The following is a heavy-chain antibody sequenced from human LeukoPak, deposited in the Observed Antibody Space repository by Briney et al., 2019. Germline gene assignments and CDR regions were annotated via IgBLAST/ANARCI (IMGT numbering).Heavy chain of an antibody. Sequence: SETLSLTCTVSGGSISSYYWSWIRQPRGKGLEWIGYIYYSGSTNYNPSLKSRVTISVDTSKNQFSLKLSSVTAADTAVYYCARTPYDSSGPGLYYFDYWGQGTLVTVSS. CDR2: IYYSGST. D-gene: IGHD3-22*01. V-gene: IGHV4-59*01. J-gene: IGHJ4*02. CDR3: ARTPYDSSGPGLYYFDY. CDR1: GGSISSYY.